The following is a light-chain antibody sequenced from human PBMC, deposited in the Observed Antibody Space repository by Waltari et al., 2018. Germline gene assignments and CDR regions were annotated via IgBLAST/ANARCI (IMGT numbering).Light chain of an antibody. J-gene: IGLJ1*01. CDR1: SLRYYY. CDR3: NSRDSNGNPFV. V-gene: IGLV3-19*01. CDR2: GKN. Sequence: SSELTQEPAVSVALGQTVRITCQGGSLRYYYANWYRQKPGQAPLLVMYGKNNRPSGIPDRFSGSYSGDTASLTITGAQAEDEADYYCNSRDSNGNPFVFGPATKVTVL.